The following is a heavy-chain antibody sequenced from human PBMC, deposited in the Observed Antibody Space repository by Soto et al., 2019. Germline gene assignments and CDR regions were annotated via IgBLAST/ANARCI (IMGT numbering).Heavy chain of an antibody. J-gene: IGHJ4*02. V-gene: IGHV4-59*01. CDR3: ARGRGSYSSQSDC. Sequence: PSETLSLTCTVSGGSISSSYWSWIRQPPGKGLEWIGYIYNDGSTSYNPSLKSRVTISADTSKSQISLKLTSVTAADTAVYYCARGRGSYSSQSDCWGQGTLVTVSS. CDR2: IYNDGST. D-gene: IGHD2-21*01. CDR1: GGSISSSY.